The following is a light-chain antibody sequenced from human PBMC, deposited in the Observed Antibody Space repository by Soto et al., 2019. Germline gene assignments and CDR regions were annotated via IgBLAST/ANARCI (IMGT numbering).Light chain of an antibody. Sequence: QSALTQPASVSGSPGQSITISCTGTSSDIGHYDYVSWYQQHPGKAPKLMIYHVTNRPSGVSNRYSGSKSGNSASLTISGLQADDEADYYCFSFTTSRTYVFGSGTKVTVL. J-gene: IGLJ1*01. V-gene: IGLV2-14*03. CDR3: FSFTTSRTYV. CDR1: SSDIGHYDY. CDR2: HVT.